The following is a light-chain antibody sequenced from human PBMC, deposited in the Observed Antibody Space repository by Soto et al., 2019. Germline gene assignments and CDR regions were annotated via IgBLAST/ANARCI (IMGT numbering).Light chain of an antibody. Sequence: QSVLTQSSSASASLGSSVKLTCTLSSGHSSYIIAWHQQQPGKAPRYLMKLEGSGSYNKGSGVPDRFSGSSSGADRYLTISNLQFEDEADYYCETWDSRVFGGGPKLTVL. CDR2: LEGSGSY. CDR3: ETWDSRV. J-gene: IGLJ3*02. V-gene: IGLV4-60*02. CDR1: SGHSSYI.